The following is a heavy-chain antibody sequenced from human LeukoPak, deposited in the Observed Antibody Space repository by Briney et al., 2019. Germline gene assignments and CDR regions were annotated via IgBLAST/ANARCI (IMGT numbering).Heavy chain of an antibody. V-gene: IGHV5-51*01. CDR2: IYPGDSDT. D-gene: IGHD5-24*01. CDR1: GYSFTSYW. Sequence: GESLKISCKGSGYSFTSYWIGGVRRMPGKGLEWMGIIYPGDSDTRYSPSFQGQVTISADRSINTAYLQWSSLKASDTAIYYCARLEMATTLDYWGQGTLVTVSS. J-gene: IGHJ4*02. CDR3: ARLEMATTLDY.